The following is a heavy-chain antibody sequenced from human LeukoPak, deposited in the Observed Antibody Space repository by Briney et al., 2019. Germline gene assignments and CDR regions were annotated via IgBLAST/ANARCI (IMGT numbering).Heavy chain of an antibody. Sequence: SETLSLTCTVSGGSISSGDYYWSWIRQPPGKGLEWIGYIYYSGSTYYNPSLKSRVTISVDTSKNQFSLKLSSVTAADTAVYYCARGVAGRGYYYYYMDVRGKGTTVTVSS. J-gene: IGHJ6*03. CDR3: ARGVAGRGYYYYYMDV. CDR1: GGSISSGDYY. CDR2: IYYSGST. V-gene: IGHV4-30-4*08. D-gene: IGHD6-19*01.